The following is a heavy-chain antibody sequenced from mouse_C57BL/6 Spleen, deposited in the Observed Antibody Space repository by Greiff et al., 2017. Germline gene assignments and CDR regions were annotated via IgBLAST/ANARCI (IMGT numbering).Heavy chain of an antibody. V-gene: IGHV1-72*01. J-gene: IGHJ1*03. CDR1: GYTFTSYW. CDR2: IDPNSGDT. CDR3: SKSRMTQGYCDF. Sequence: QVQLQQPGAELVKPGASVKLSCKASGYTFTSYWMHWVKQRPGRGLAWIGRIDPNSGDTKYNEKFKSKATLTVDKSSSTAYMQLSSLASEDSAVYCCSKSRMTQGYCDFGGTGTTVTVSS.